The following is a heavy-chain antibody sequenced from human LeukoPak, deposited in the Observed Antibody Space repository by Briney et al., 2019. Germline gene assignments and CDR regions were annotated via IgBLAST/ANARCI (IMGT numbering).Heavy chain of an antibody. D-gene: IGHD3-22*01. CDR2: INPSGGST. Sequence: ASVKVSCKASGYTFTSYYMHWVRQAPGQGLEWMGIINPSGGSTSYAQKFQGRVTMTRDTSTSTVYMELSSLRSEDTAVYYCARVLSEYCYDSSGYNDYWGQGTLVTVSS. CDR1: GYTFTSYY. CDR3: ARVLSEYCYDSSGYNDY. V-gene: IGHV1-46*01. J-gene: IGHJ4*02.